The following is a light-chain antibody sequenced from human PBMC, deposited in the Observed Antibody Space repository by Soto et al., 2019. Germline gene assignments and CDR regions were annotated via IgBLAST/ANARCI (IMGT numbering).Light chain of an antibody. CDR2: YDS. J-gene: IGLJ3*02. V-gene: IGLV3-21*04. CDR1: NIGSKS. Sequence: SYELTQPPSVSVAPGKTARITWGGNNIGSKSVHWYQQKPGQAPVLVIYYDSDRPSGIPERFSGSNSGNTATLTISRVEAVDEADYYCQVWDSSSDHWVFGGGTKLNVL. CDR3: QVWDSSSDHWV.